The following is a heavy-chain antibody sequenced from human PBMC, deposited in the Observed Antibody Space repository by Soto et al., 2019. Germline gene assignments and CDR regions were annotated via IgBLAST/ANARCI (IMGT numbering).Heavy chain of an antibody. Sequence: SETLSLTCAVSSGSISSSNWWSWVRQPPGKGLEWIGEIYHSGSTNYNPSLKSRVTISVDKSKKQFSLNLSSVTAADTAVYYCARDSSSSGGFDSWGQGTLVTVSS. CDR2: IYHSGST. CDR1: SGSISSSNW. CDR3: ARDSSSSGGFDS. J-gene: IGHJ4*02. D-gene: IGHD6-6*01. V-gene: IGHV4-4*02.